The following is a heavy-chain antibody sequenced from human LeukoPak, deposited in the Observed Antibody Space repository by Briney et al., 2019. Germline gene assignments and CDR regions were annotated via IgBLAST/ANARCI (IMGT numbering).Heavy chain of an antibody. Sequence: SQTLSLTCAVSGGSISSSSYYWGWIRQPPGTGLEWIGSIYYSGSTYYNPSLKSRVTISVDTSKNQFSLKLSSVTAADTAVYYCARQGYRAAMADYWGQGTLVTVSS. D-gene: IGHD5-18*01. CDR3: ARQGYRAAMADY. CDR2: IYYSGST. CDR1: GGSISSSSYY. J-gene: IGHJ4*02. V-gene: IGHV4-39*01.